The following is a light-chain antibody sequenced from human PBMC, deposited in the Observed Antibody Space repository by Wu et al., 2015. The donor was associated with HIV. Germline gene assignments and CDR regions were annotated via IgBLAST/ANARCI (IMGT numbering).Light chain of an antibody. V-gene: IGKV1-5*03. CDR1: QSIKSW. CDR2: KAS. CDR3: QEYNNYSGVT. J-gene: IGKJ4*01. Sequence: IQLTQSPSSLSASVGDRVTITCRASQSIKSWLAWYQQKPGKAPKLLIYKASTLKSGVPPRFSASGSGTEFTLTISSLQPDDLATYYCQEYNNYSGVTFGGGTKVEI.